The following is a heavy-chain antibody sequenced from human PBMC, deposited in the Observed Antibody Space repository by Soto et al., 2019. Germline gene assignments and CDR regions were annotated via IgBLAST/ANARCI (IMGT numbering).Heavy chain of an antibody. CDR1: GGSISSSSYY. D-gene: IGHD3-10*01. J-gene: IGHJ3*02. CDR2: IYYSGST. CDR3: ARHTRKIGGDAFDI. Sequence: SETLSLTCTVSGGSISSSSYYWGWIRQPPGKGLEWIGSIYYSGSTYYNPSLKSRVTISVDTSKSQFSLKLSSVTAADTAVYYCARHTRKIGGDAFDIWGQGTMVTVS. V-gene: IGHV4-39*01.